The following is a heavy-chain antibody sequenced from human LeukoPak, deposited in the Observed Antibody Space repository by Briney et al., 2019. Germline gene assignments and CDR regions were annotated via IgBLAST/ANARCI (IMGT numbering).Heavy chain of an antibody. CDR3: VKDVGGSYAFDY. CDR1: GFTFSRYA. CDR2: INDNGGRT. Sequence: PGEPLRLSCSASGFTFSRYAMHWVRQAPGKGLEYVSGINDNGGRTHYGDSVKGRFSISRDNSKNTLHLQMSTLRAEDTALYYCVKDVGGSYAFDYWGQGILVTVAS. J-gene: IGHJ4*02. V-gene: IGHV3-64D*09. D-gene: IGHD1-26*01.